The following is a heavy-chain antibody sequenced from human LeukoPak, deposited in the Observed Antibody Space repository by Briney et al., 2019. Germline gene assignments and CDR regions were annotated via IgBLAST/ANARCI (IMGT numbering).Heavy chain of an antibody. Sequence: ASVKVSCKVSGYTLTELSMHWVRQAPGKGLEWMGGFDPEDGETIYAQKFQGRVTMTEDTSTDTAYMELSSLRSEDTAVYYCARVSSTTTLRYGAFDIRGQGTMVTVSS. CDR3: ARVSSTTTLRYGAFDI. J-gene: IGHJ3*02. V-gene: IGHV1-24*01. CDR1: GYTLTELS. D-gene: IGHD2-2*01. CDR2: FDPEDGET.